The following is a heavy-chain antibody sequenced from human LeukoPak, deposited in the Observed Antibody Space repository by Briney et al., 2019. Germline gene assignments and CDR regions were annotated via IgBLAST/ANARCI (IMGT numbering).Heavy chain of an antibody. Sequence: ASVKVSCKASGYTFTSYGINWVRQAPGQGLEWMGWIRVYNGNTNYAQRLQGRVTMTTDTSTSTAYMELRSLRSDDTAVYYCARGPGGRSGYYPLEDYYYYYYMDVWGKGTTVTVSS. D-gene: IGHD3-22*01. V-gene: IGHV1-18*01. CDR3: ARGPGGRSGYYPLEDYYYYYYMDV. J-gene: IGHJ6*03. CDR2: IRVYNGNT. CDR1: GYTFTSYG.